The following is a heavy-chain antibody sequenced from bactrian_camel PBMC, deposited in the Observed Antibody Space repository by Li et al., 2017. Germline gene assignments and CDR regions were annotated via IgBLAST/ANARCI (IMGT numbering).Heavy chain of an antibody. V-gene: IGHV3S40*01. CDR2: IYTGTGTT. J-gene: IGHJ4*01. D-gene: IGHD4*01. CDR3: AAGSLFGRCLLDVGDYNS. CDR1: GYTGSDYC. Sequence: DVQLVESGGGSVQAGGSLRLSCSASGYTGSDYCMGWFRRVPGKEREGVAVIYTGTGTTSYADSVKGRFTISQDNAKNTVYLQMNSLKPEDTAMYYCAAGSLFGRCLLDVGDYNSWGQGTQVTVS.